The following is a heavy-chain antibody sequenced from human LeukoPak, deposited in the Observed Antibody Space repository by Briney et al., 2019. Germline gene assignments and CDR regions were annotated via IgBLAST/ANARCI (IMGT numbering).Heavy chain of an antibody. J-gene: IGHJ4*02. V-gene: IGHV3-30*18. CDR2: ISYDGSNK. D-gene: IGHD3-10*01. CDR1: GFTFSSYG. Sequence: GGSLRLSCAVSGFTFSSYGMHWVRQAPGKGLEWVAVISYDGSNKYYADSVKGRFTISRDNSKNTLYLQMNSLRAEDTAVYYCAKDRTAYGSGSYLFDYWGQGTLVTVSS. CDR3: AKDRTAYGSGSYLFDY.